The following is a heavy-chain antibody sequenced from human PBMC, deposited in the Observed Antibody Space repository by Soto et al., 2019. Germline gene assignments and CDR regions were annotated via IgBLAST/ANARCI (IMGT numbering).Heavy chain of an antibody. Sequence: SLRLSCAASGFTFDDYAMHWVRQAPGKGLEWVSGISWNSGSIGYADSVKGRFTISRDNAKNSLYLQMNSLRAEDTALYYCAKDSCGGDCYPQYFQHWGQGTLVTVSS. CDR3: AKDSCGGDCYPQYFQH. CDR2: ISWNSGSI. CDR1: GFTFDDYA. J-gene: IGHJ1*01. V-gene: IGHV3-9*01. D-gene: IGHD2-21*02.